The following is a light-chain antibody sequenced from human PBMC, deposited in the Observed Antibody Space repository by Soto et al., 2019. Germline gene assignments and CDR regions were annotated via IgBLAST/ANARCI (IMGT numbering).Light chain of an antibody. CDR3: SSYAGSNNLVV. CDR2: EVS. J-gene: IGLJ2*01. CDR1: SSDVGGYNY. V-gene: IGLV2-8*01. Sequence: QSALTQPPSASGSPGQSVTISCTGTSSDVGGYNYVSWYQQHPGKAPKLMIYEVSKRPSGVPDRLSGSKSGNTASLTVSGLQAEYEADYYCSSYAGSNNLVVFGGGTKLTVL.